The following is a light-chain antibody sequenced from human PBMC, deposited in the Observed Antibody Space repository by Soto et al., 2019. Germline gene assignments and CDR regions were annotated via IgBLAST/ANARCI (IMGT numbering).Light chain of an antibody. CDR3: QQSYSTPLT. J-gene: IGKJ4*01. CDR2: AAS. V-gene: IGKV1-39*01. CDR1: QSISSY. Sequence: DIQMTQSPSSLSASVVDRVTITCRASQSISSYLNWYQQKPGKAPKLVIYAASSLQSGVPSRFSGSGSGTDFTLTISSLQPEDFATYYCQQSYSTPLTFGGGTKVEIK.